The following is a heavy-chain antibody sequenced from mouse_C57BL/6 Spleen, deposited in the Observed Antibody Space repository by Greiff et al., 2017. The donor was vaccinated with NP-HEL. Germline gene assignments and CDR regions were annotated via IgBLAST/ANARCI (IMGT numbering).Heavy chain of an antibody. D-gene: IGHD1-2*01. CDR1: GYSITSGYG. CDR3: ARTARINY. V-gene: IGHV3-2*02. Sequence: EVQLQESGPGLVKPSQSLSLTCTVTGYSITSGYGWNWIRQFPGNKLEWMGYISYSGSTNYNPSLESRISITRDTSKNQFFLQLNSVTTEDTATSYCARTARINYWGPGTTLTVSS. CDR2: ISYSGST. J-gene: IGHJ2*01.